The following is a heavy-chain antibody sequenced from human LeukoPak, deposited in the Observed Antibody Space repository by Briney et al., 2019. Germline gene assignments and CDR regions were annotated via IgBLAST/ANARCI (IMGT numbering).Heavy chain of an antibody. Sequence: ASVKVSCKASGGTFSSYAISWVRQAPGQGLEWMGGIIPIFGTANYAQKFQGRVTITTDESTSTAYMELSSLRSEDTAVYYCARGGYYYDSSGYFDYWAREPWSPSPQ. V-gene: IGHV1-69*05. CDR2: IIPIFGTA. J-gene: IGHJ4*02. D-gene: IGHD3-22*01. CDR1: GGTFSSYA. CDR3: ARGGYYYDSSGYFDY.